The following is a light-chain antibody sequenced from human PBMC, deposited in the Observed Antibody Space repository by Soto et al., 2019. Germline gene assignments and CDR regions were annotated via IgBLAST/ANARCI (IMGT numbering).Light chain of an antibody. Sequence: EIVLTQSPGTLSLSPGERATLSCRASQSVSSSYLAWYQQKPGQAPRLLIYGASSRATGIPDRFSGSGSGTDFTLTISRLEPEDFVVYYCQQYGISPPMYTFGQGTKLEI. CDR1: QSVSSSY. CDR2: GAS. CDR3: QQYGISPPMYT. V-gene: IGKV3-20*01. J-gene: IGKJ2*01.